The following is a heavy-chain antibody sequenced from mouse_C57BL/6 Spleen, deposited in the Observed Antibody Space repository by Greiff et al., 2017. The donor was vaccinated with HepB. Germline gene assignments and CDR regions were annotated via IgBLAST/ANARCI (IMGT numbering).Heavy chain of an antibody. CDR1: GFTFSSYA. Sequence: EVQVEESGEGLVKPGGSLKLSCAASGFTFSSYAMSWVRQTPEQRLEWVAYISSGGDYIYYADTVKGRFTISRDNARNTLYLQMSSLKSEDTDRDECKRDEGKTVVARDDWYFDVWGTGTTVTVSS. V-gene: IGHV5-9-1*02. CDR3: KRDEGKTVVARDDWYFDV. D-gene: IGHD1-1*01. CDR2: ISSGGDYI. J-gene: IGHJ1*03.